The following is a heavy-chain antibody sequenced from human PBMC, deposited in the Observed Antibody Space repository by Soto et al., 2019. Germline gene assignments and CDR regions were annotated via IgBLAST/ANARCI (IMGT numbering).Heavy chain of an antibody. CDR3: ARSRYSGSYFFDY. D-gene: IGHD1-26*01. J-gene: IGHJ4*02. V-gene: IGHV4-30-4*01. Sequence: PSETLCLTCTVSGGSISSGDYYWSWIRQPPGKGLEWIAYIHNSVSTHYNPSLKSRVTISVDTSKNQFSLKLSSVTAADTAVYYCARSRYSGSYFFDYWGQGTLVTVAS. CDR2: IHNSVST. CDR1: GGSISSGDYY.